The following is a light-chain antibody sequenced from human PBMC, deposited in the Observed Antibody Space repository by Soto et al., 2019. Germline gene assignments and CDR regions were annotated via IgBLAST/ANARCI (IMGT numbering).Light chain of an antibody. CDR3: CSYAGSSTPNWV. Sequence: QSALTQPASVSGSPGQSITISCTGTSSDVGSYNLVSWYQQHPGKAPKLMIYEGSKRPSGVSNRFSGSKSGNTASLTISGLQAEDAADYYCCSYAGSSTPNWVFGGGTKLTVL. V-gene: IGLV2-23*01. CDR1: SSDVGSYNL. J-gene: IGLJ3*02. CDR2: EGS.